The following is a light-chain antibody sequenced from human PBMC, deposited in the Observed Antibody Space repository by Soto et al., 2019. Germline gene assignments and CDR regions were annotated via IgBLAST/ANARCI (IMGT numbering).Light chain of an antibody. J-gene: IGLJ2*01. CDR3: CSYAAGSTLI. V-gene: IGLV2-23*02. CDR1: SSDVGRYNL. CDR2: EVS. Sequence: QSALTQPASVSGSPGQSITISCTGTSSDVGRYNLVSWYQHHPGKAPKLIIYEVSQRPSGVSNRFSGSKSGNTASVTISGLQAEDEDDYYCCSYAAGSTLIFGGGTKLTVL.